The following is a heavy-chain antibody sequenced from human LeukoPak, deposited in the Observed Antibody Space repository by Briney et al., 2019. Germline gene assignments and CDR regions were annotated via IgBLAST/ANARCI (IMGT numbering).Heavy chain of an antibody. Sequence: TGGSLRLSCAASGFTFSTYGMHWVRQAPGKGLECVAVISYDGDKKYYADSVKGRFTISRDNSKNTLYLQMDSLRAEDTAVYYCAKGVRDKYDGIYDAFDIWGQGTMVTVSS. CDR1: GFTFSTYG. J-gene: IGHJ3*02. CDR3: AKGVRDKYDGIYDAFDI. CDR2: ISYDGDKK. V-gene: IGHV3-30*18. D-gene: IGHD1-26*01.